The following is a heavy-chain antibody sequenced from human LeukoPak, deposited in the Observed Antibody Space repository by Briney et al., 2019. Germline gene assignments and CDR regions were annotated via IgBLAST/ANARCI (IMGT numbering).Heavy chain of an antibody. J-gene: IGHJ4*02. Sequence: GGSLRLSCAASGFTVSSNYMSWVRQAPGKGLEWVSVIYSGGSTYYADSVKGRFTISRGNSKNTLYLQMNSLRAEDTAVYYCARQLWFGDGVDYWGQGTLVTVSS. CDR2: IYSGGST. CDR3: ARQLWFGDGVDY. D-gene: IGHD3-10*01. V-gene: IGHV3-66*04. CDR1: GFTVSSNY.